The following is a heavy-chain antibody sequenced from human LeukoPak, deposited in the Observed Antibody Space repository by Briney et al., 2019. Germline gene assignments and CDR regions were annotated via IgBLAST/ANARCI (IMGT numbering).Heavy chain of an antibody. CDR3: AREGSGSPDY. Sequence: GGSXRLSCXXSGXTFSSYWMXWVRQAPGKGLEWVANIKQDGSEKYYVDSVKGRFTISRDNAKNSLYLQMNSLRAEDTAVYYCAREGSGSPDYWGQGTLVTVSS. CDR2: IKQDGSEK. J-gene: IGHJ4*02. CDR1: GXTFSSYW. D-gene: IGHD3-10*01. V-gene: IGHV3-7*01.